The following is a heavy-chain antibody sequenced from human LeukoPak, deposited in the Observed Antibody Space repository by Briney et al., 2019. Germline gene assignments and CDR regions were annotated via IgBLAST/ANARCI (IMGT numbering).Heavy chain of an antibody. D-gene: IGHD5-24*01. V-gene: IGHV3-21*01. Sequence: GGSLRLSCAASGFTFGSYSMNWVRQAPGKGLEWVSSISSSSSYIYYADSVKGRFTISRDNAKNSLYLQMNSLRAEDTAVYYCARNSLRRDGYNDYWGQGTLVTVSS. CDR2: ISSSSSYI. CDR1: GFTFGSYS. J-gene: IGHJ4*02. CDR3: ARNSLRRDGYNDY.